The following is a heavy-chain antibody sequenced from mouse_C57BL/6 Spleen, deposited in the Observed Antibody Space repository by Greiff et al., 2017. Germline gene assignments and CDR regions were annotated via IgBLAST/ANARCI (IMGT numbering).Heavy chain of an antibody. Sequence: VQLQQPGTELVKPGASVKLSCKASGYTFTSYWMHWVKQRPGQGLEWIGNINPSNGGTNYNEKFKSKATLTVDKSSSTAYMQLSSLTSEASAVYYCARVFPGSSPWYFDYWGQGTTLTVSS. CDR1: GYTFTSYW. J-gene: IGHJ2*01. V-gene: IGHV1-53*01. CDR3: ARVFPGSSPWYFDY. D-gene: IGHD1-1*01. CDR2: INPSNGGT.